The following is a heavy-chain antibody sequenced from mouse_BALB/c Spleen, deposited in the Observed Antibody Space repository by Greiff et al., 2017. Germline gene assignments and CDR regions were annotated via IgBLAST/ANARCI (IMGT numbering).Heavy chain of an antibody. CDR3: ARDRAGYGNYWYYFDY. V-gene: IGHV2-9*02. J-gene: IGHJ2*01. Sequence: VKLVESGPGLVAPSQSLSITCTVSGFSLTSYGVHWVRQPPGKGLEWLGVIWAGGSTNYNSALMSRLSISKDNSKSQVFLKMNSLQTDDTAMYYCARDRAGYGNYWYYFDYWGQGTTLTVSS. CDR1: GFSLTSYG. D-gene: IGHD2-1*01. CDR2: IWAGGST.